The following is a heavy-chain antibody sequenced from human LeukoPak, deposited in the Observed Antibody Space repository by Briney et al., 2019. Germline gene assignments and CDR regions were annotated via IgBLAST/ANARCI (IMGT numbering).Heavy chain of an antibody. CDR2: IIPILGIA. Sequence: SVKVSCKASGVTFSSYAISWVRQAPGQGLEWMGRIIPILGIANYAQKFQGRVTITADKSTSTAYMELSSLRSEDTAVYYCASQRGQWRPHYYYYGMDVWGQGTTVTVSS. CDR3: ASQRGQWRPHYYYYGMDV. CDR1: GVTFSSYA. D-gene: IGHD2-8*01. J-gene: IGHJ6*02. V-gene: IGHV1-69*04.